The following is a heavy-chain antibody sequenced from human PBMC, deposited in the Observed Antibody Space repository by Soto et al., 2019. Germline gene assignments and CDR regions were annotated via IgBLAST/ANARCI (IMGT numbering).Heavy chain of an antibody. D-gene: IGHD6-13*01. V-gene: IGHV4-39*01. Sequence: SETLSLTCTVSGGSISSSSYYWGWIRQPPGKGLEWIGSIYYSGSTYYNPSLKSRVTISVDTSKNQFSLKLSSVTAADTAVYYCARHREWSSSWYTYYGMDVWGQGTTVTVSS. CDR1: GGSISSSSYY. J-gene: IGHJ6*02. CDR2: IYYSGST. CDR3: ARHREWSSSWYTYYGMDV.